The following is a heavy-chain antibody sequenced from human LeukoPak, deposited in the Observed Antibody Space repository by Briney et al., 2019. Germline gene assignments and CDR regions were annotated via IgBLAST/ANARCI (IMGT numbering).Heavy chain of an antibody. CDR1: GYSFTDYY. V-gene: IGHV1-2*02. CDR3: ARSLPVFVTSSTHFDY. D-gene: IGHD3-16*02. CDR2: INPNSGGT. J-gene: IGHJ4*02. Sequence: ASVNVSCKASGYSFTDYYMHWVRLAPGQGLEWMGYINPNSGGTSYAQKFQGRVTMTRDTSISTAYVELSGLRSDDTAVYYCARSLPVFVTSSTHFDYWGQGTPITVSS.